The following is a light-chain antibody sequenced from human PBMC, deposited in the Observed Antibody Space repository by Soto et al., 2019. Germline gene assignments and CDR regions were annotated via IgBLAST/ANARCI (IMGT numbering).Light chain of an antibody. CDR2: SDD. CDR3: AAWDDSLNGPV. CDR1: RSNIGNNA. J-gene: IGLJ2*01. Sequence: SVLTQPPSVSEAPRQRVPISCSGGRSNIGNNAVNWYQQLPGKAPKLLIYSDDLLPSGVSDRFSGSKSGTSASLAIRGLQSEDEDDYYCAAWDDSLNGPVFGGGTQLTVL. V-gene: IGLV1-36*01.